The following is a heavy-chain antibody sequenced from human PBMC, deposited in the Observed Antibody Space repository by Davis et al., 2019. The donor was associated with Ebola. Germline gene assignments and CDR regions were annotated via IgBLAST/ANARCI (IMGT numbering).Heavy chain of an antibody. Sequence: MPSETLSLTCTASGGSINNYYWSWIRQPPGKGLEWIGYIYSSGNTNSNPSLKSRVTISVDTSKNQFSLKLRSVTAADTAVYFCAGAGYSSGWNFASWGQGTLVTVSS. CDR1: GGSINNYY. CDR3: AGAGYSSGWNFAS. CDR2: IYSSGNT. J-gene: IGHJ4*02. D-gene: IGHD6-19*01. V-gene: IGHV4-59*01.